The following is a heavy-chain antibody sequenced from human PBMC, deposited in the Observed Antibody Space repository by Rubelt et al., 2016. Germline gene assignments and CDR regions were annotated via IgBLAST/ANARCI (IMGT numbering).Heavy chain of an antibody. CDR2: VYYSGST. D-gene: IGHD3-22*01. J-gene: IGHJ5*02. CDR1: GGFIRNNSYY. V-gene: IGHV4-61*05. CDR3: ARAEDYYSSWFDP. Sequence: QLQLQESGPGLVKPSETLSLTCTVSGGFIRNNSYYWSWIRQPPGKGLEWIGYVYYSGSTNYNPSLKSRVTISVDMSKNQFSLKLSSLTAADTAAYYCARAEDYYSSWFDPWGQGTLVTVSS.